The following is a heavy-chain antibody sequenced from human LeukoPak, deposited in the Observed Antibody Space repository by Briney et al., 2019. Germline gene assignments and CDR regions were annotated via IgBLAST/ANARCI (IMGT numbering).Heavy chain of an antibody. V-gene: IGHV3-30-3*01. CDR1: GFTFSSYA. Sequence: GGSLRLSCAASGFTFSSYAMHWVRQAPGKGLEWVAVISYDGSNKYYADSVKGRFTISRDNSKNTLYLQMNSLRAEDTAVYYCARDRDQLLYLAVDYWGQGALVTVSS. J-gene: IGHJ4*02. CDR2: ISYDGSNK. D-gene: IGHD2-2*02. CDR3: ARDRDQLLYLAVDY.